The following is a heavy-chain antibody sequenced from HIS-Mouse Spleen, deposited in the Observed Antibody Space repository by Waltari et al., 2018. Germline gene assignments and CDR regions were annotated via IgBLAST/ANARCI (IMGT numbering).Heavy chain of an antibody. V-gene: IGHV4-39*07. CDR2: IYYSGST. J-gene: IGHJ2*01. Sequence: QLQLQESGPGLVKPSETLSLTCTVSVGSISSSSYYWCWIRQPPGKGLEWVGRIYYSGSTYYNPSLKSRVTISVDTSKNQFSLKLSSVTAADTAVYYCAREIPYSSSWYDWYFDLWGRGTLVTVSS. D-gene: IGHD6-13*01. CDR3: AREIPYSSSWYDWYFDL. CDR1: VGSISSSSYY.